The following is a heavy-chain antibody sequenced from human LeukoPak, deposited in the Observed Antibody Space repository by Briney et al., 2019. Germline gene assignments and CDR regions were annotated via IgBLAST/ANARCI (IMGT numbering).Heavy chain of an antibody. D-gene: IGHD3-10*01. CDR1: GFTFSSYS. J-gene: IGHJ4*02. CDR2: ISSSSSYI. V-gene: IGHV3-21*04. Sequence: GGSLRLSCAASGFTFSSYSMNWVRQAPGKGLEWVSSISSSSSYIYYADSVKGRFTISRDNAKNSLYLQMNSLRAEDTALYYCAKDISHLYGSGSSLDYWGQGTLVTVSS. CDR3: AKDISHLYGSGSSLDY.